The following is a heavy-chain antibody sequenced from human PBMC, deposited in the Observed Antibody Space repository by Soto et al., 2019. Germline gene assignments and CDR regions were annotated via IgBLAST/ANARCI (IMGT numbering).Heavy chain of an antibody. CDR2: IKSKGGGETT. D-gene: IGHD2-15*01. Sequence: EGQLVESGGRLVEPGGSLRLSCAASGFNFNVSWMNWVRQAPGKGLEWLGRIKSKGGGETTEYVAFVKGRFTISRDDSKNTLYLQMISLNSEDTAVSYCTKVVALPPKDGFDSWGQGTMVTVSS. CDR1: GFNFNVSW. V-gene: IGHV3-15*01. J-gene: IGHJ3*02. CDR3: TKVVALPPKDGFDS.